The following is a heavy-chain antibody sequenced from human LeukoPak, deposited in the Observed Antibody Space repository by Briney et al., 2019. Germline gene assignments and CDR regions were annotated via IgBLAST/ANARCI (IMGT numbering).Heavy chain of an antibody. CDR1: GFTFSSYA. V-gene: IGHV3-30-3*01. Sequence: TGGSLRLSCAASGFTFSSYAMHWVRQAPGKGLEWVAVISYDGSNKYYADSVKGRFTISRDNSKNTLYLQMNSLRAEDTAVYYCAREESYGDYGLANWGQGTLVTVSS. D-gene: IGHD4-17*01. J-gene: IGHJ4*02. CDR3: AREESYGDYGLAN. CDR2: ISYDGSNK.